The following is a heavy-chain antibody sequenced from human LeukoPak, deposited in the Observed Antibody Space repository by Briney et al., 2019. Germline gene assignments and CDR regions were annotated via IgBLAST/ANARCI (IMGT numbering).Heavy chain of an antibody. D-gene: IGHD2-2*01. CDR2: ISAYNGNT. V-gene: IGHV1-18*01. J-gene: IGHJ6*03. Sequence: ASVKVSCKASGYTFTSYGISWVRQAPGQGLEWMGWISAYNGNTNYAQKLQGRVTMTTDTSTSTAYMELRSLRSDDAAVYYCARTGYCSSTSCHYIGRDYYYMDVWGKGTTVTVSS. CDR3: ARTGYCSSTSCHYIGRDYYYMDV. CDR1: GYTFTSYG.